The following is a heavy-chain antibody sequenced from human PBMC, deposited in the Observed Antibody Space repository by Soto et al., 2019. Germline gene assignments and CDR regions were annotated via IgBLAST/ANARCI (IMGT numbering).Heavy chain of an antibody. CDR2: IIPIFGTA. CDR1: GGTFSSYA. Sequence: EASVKVSCKASGGTFSSYAISWVRQAPGQGLEWMGGIIPIFGTANYAQKFQGRVTITADESTSTAYMELSSLRSEDTAVYYCADIVRGAFDIWGQGTMVTVSS. D-gene: IGHD5-12*01. CDR3: ADIVRGAFDI. V-gene: IGHV1-69*13. J-gene: IGHJ3*02.